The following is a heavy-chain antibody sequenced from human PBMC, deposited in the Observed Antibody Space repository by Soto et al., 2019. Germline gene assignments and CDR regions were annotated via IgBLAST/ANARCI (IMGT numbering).Heavy chain of an antibody. Sequence: GGSLRLSCAASGFTFSSYSMNWVRQAPGKGLEWVSSISSSSSYIYYADSVKGRFTIPRDNAKNSLYLQMNSLRAEDTAVYYCARAGRIQLWLLYYWGQGTLVTVSS. V-gene: IGHV3-21*01. CDR3: ARAGRIQLWLLYY. CDR2: ISSSSSYI. D-gene: IGHD5-18*01. CDR1: GFTFSSYS. J-gene: IGHJ4*02.